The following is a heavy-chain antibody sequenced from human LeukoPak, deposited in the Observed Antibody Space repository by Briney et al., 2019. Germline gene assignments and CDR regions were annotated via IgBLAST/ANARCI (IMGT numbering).Heavy chain of an antibody. V-gene: IGHV3-30-3*01. CDR1: GFTFGDSA. Sequence: QPGRSLRLSCTASGFTFGDSAMSWVRQAPGKGLEWVAVISYDGSNKYYADSVKGRFTISRDNSKNTLYLQMNSLRAEDTAVYYCATDPRAYFGSGSYIDYWGQGTLVTVSS. D-gene: IGHD3-10*01. CDR2: ISYDGSNK. J-gene: IGHJ4*02. CDR3: ATDPRAYFGSGSYIDY.